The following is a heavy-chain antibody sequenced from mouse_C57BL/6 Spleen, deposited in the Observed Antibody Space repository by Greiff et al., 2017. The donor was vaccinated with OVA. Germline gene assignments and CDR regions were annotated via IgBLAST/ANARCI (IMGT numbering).Heavy chain of an antibody. V-gene: IGHV7-3*01. CDR1: GFTFTDYY. CDR3: ARSLPYYYGSPAMDY. CDR2: IRNKANGYKT. Sequence: GGGLVQPGGSLSLSCAASGFTFTDYYLSWVRQPPGKALEWLGFIRNKANGYKTEYSASVKGRFTISGDNSQSILYLQMNALLAEDSATYYGARSLPYYYGSPAMDYWGQGTSVTVSA. D-gene: IGHD1-1*01. J-gene: IGHJ4*01.